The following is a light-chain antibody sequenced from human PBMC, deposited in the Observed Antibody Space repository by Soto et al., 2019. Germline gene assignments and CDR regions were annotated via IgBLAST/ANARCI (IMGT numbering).Light chain of an antibody. V-gene: IGLV2-23*01. J-gene: IGLJ2*01. Sequence: QSALTQPASVSGSPGQSITISCTGTSSDVGRYNLVSWYQQHPGKAPKLLIFEDIERPSGVSSRFSGSKSGNTASPTISGLQTADAADYYCWSYAGGTGVVFGGGTKVTVL. CDR3: WSYAGGTGVV. CDR2: EDI. CDR1: SSDVGRYNL.